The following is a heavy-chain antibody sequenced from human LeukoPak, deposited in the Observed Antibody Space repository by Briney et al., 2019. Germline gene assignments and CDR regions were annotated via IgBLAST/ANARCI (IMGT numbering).Heavy chain of an antibody. V-gene: IGHV3-7*01. CDR1: GFTFSDYW. J-gene: IGHJ4*02. D-gene: IGHD3-16*02. CDR3: ARDDYVWGSYR. Sequence: GGSLRLSCAASGFTFSDYWMSWVRQAPGKGLERVANIKQDGSEKYYVDSVKGRFTISRDNAKNSLYLQMNSLRAEDTAVDYCARDDYVWGSYRWGQGTLVTVSS. CDR2: IKQDGSEK.